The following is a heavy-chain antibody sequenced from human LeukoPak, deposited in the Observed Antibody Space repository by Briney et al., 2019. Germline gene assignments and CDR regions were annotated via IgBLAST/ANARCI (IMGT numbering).Heavy chain of an antibody. CDR1: GGSFNGYY. V-gene: IGHV4-34*01. Sequence: SETLSLTCAVYGGSFNGYYWSWIRQPPGKGLEWIGEINHSGSTNYNPSLKSRVTISVDTSKNQFSLKLSSVTAADTAVYYCARDPPQTTVVTGDAFDIWGQGTMVTVSS. D-gene: IGHD4-23*01. CDR2: INHSGST. J-gene: IGHJ3*02. CDR3: ARDPPQTTVVTGDAFDI.